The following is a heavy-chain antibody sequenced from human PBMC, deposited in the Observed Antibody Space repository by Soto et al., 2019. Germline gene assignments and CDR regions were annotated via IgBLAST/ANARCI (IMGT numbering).Heavy chain of an antibody. CDR2: MNPNSGNT. Sequence: ASVKVSCKASGYTFTSYDINWVRQATGQGLEWMGWMNPNSGNTGYAQKFQGRVTMTRNTSISTAYMELSSLRSEDTAVYYLARVGYYYDSSGYYLSFDYWGQGTLVTVSS. CDR1: GYTFTSYD. CDR3: ARVGYYYDSSGYYLSFDY. D-gene: IGHD3-22*01. J-gene: IGHJ4*02. V-gene: IGHV1-8*01.